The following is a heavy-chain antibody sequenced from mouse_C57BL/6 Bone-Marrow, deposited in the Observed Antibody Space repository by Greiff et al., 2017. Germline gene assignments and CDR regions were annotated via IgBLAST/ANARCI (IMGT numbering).Heavy chain of an antibody. V-gene: IGHV1-69*01. Sequence: VQLQQPGAELVMPGASVKLSCKASGYTFTSYWMHWVKQRPGQGLEWIGEIDPSDSYTNYNQKFKGKSTLTVDKSSSTAYMQLSSLTSEDSAVYCCARESSYDWFAYWGQGTLVTVSA. CDR1: GYTFTSYW. D-gene: IGHD1-1*01. CDR2: IDPSDSYT. CDR3: ARESSYDWFAY. J-gene: IGHJ3*01.